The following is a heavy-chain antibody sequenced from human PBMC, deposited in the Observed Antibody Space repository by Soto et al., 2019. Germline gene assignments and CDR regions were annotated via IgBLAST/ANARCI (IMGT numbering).Heavy chain of an antibody. J-gene: IGHJ5*02. V-gene: IGHV1-18*01. D-gene: IGHD5-12*01. Sequence: QVQLVQSGAEVKKPGASVKVSCKTSGYTFSNYGITWVRQAPGQGLGWVGWISAKTGNTQYAQNFQGRVTMTADTSTSTASMELESLRSDDTAVYYCARVIVRHGAYDVQGSWGQGTLVTVSS. CDR2: ISAKTGNT. CDR3: ARVIVRHGAYDVQGS. CDR1: GYTFSNYG.